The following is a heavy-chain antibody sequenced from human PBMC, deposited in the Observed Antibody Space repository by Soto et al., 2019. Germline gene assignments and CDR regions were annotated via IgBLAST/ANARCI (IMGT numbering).Heavy chain of an antibody. Sequence: PGGSLRLSCAASGFTFSSYSMNWVRQAPGKGLEWVSSISSSSYIYYADSVKGRFTISRDNAKNSLYLQMNSLRAEDTAVYYCARGPAYTAMVPSSFDYWGQGTLVTVSS. J-gene: IGHJ4*02. CDR1: GFTFSSYS. D-gene: IGHD5-18*01. CDR2: ISSSSYI. V-gene: IGHV3-21*01. CDR3: ARGPAYTAMVPSSFDY.